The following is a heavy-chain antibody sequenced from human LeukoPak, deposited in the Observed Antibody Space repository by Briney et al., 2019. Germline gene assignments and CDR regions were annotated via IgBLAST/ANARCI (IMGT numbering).Heavy chain of an antibody. J-gene: IGHJ1*01. CDR1: GGTFSSYA. V-gene: IGHV1-69-2*01. Sequence: ASVKVSCKASGGTFSSYAISWVRQAPGKGLEWMGLVDPEDGETIYAEKFQGRVTITADTSTDTAYMELSSLRSEDTAVYYCARGPGRRFGAEYFQHWGQGTLVTVSS. D-gene: IGHD3-3*01. CDR2: VDPEDGET. CDR3: ARGPGRRFGAEYFQH.